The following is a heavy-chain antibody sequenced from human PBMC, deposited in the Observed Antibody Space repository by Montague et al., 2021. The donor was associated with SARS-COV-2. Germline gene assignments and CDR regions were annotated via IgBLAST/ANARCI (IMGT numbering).Heavy chain of an antibody. CDR1: GGSISSYY. Sequence: SETLSLTCTVSGGSISSYYWSWIRQPPGKGLEWIGYIYYSGSTNYNPSLKSRVTISVDTSKNQFSLKLSSVTAADTAVYYCARHFPGTIFGVVIHPGGMDVWGQGATVIVSS. CDR2: IYYSGST. D-gene: IGHD3-3*01. CDR3: ARHFPGTIFGVVIHPGGMDV. V-gene: IGHV4-59*08. J-gene: IGHJ6*02.